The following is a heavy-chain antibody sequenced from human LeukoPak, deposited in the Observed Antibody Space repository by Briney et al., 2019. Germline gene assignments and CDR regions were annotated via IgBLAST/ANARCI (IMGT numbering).Heavy chain of an antibody. D-gene: IGHD3-10*01. J-gene: IGHJ6*03. CDR1: GGSISSYY. CDR2: IYISGST. Sequence: PSETLSLTCTVSGGSISSYYMSWIRQPPGKGLEWVGYIYISGSTNNNPSLKSRVTMSVDNSKNQLSLKLSSVTAADTDVYYCARITGRFPPYHMDVWGKGTTVTVSS. CDR3: ARITGRFPPYHMDV. V-gene: IGHV4-4*09.